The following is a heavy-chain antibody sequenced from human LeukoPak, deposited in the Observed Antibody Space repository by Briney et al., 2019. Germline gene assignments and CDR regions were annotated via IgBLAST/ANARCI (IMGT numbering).Heavy chain of an antibody. D-gene: IGHD4-17*01. CDR3: AREHMTRVTLDY. J-gene: IGHJ4*02. Sequence: ASVKVSCKASGYTFTGYYMHWVRQAPGQGLEWMGWIYPNSGGTKYAQKFQGRVTMTRDTSISTAYLELSRLRSDDTAVYYCAREHMTRVTLDYWGQGTLVTVSS. V-gene: IGHV1-2*02. CDR2: IYPNSGGT. CDR1: GYTFTGYY.